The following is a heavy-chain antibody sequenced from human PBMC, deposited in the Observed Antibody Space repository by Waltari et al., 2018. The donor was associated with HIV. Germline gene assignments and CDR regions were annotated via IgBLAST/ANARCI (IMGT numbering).Heavy chain of an antibody. CDR3: AKELSYSTNWPAY. Sequence: QVQLVESGGGVVQPGRSLRLSWVASGFYLSSGDMHWVRQASGKGLGWVAFISFDTKNEYYANSVNGRFSVSRDNSKNTLYLQMNSLRSEDTAMYVCAKELSYSTNWPAYGGQGTLVSVSP. CDR1: GFYLSSGD. V-gene: IGHV3-30*18. D-gene: IGHD2-8*01. J-gene: IGHJ4*02. CDR2: ISFDTKNE.